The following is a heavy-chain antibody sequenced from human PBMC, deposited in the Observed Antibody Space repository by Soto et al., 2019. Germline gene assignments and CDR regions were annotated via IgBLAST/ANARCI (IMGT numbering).Heavy chain of an antibody. CDR1: GYTFTSYA. J-gene: IGHJ5*02. Sequence: ASVKVSCKASGYTFTSYAMHWVRQAPGQGLEWMGRINANNGNTKYSQQFQGRVTITRDTSTNTAYMELSSLRSEDTAVYYCARRGCRGGTCSGLDPWGQGTLVTVSS. CDR3: ARRGCRGGTCSGLDP. V-gene: IGHV1-3*01. CDR2: INANNGNT. D-gene: IGHD2-15*01.